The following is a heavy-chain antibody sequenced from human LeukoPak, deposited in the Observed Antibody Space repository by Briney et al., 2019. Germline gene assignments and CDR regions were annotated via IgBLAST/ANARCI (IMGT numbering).Heavy chain of an antibody. CDR3: ARVVYYGSGSYADY. Sequence: ASLKVSCKASGYTFTGYYMHWVRQAPGQGLEWMGRINPNSGGTNYAQKFQGRVTMTRDTSISTAYMELSRLRSDDTAVYYCARVVYYGSGSYADYWGQGTLVTVSS. D-gene: IGHD3-10*01. CDR1: GYTFTGYY. CDR2: INPNSGGT. J-gene: IGHJ4*02. V-gene: IGHV1-2*06.